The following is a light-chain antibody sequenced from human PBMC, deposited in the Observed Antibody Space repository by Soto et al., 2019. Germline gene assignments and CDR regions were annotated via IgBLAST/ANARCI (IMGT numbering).Light chain of an antibody. J-gene: IGLJ2*01. V-gene: IGLV2-8*01. Sequence: QSALTQPPSASGSPGQSVTISCTGTSSDVGGYNYVSWYQQHPGKAPKLMIYEVSKRPSGVPDRFPGSKSGNTASLTVSGLQAEDEADYYCSSYAGSNRVVFGGGTKLTVL. CDR3: SSYAGSNRVV. CDR1: SSDVGGYNY. CDR2: EVS.